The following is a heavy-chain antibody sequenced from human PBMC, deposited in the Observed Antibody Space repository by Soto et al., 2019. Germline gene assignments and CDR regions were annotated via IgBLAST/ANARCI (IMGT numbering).Heavy chain of an antibody. D-gene: IGHD3-22*01. CDR1: GFTVSSNY. CDR2: IYSGGST. CDR3: ARSPLTVVPHTEPYYFDY. Sequence: GGSLRLSCAASGFTVSSNYMSWVRQAPGKGLEWVSVIYSGGSTYYADSVKGRFTISRDNSKNTLYLQMNSLRAEDTAVYYCARSPLTVVPHTEPYYFDYWGQGTLVTVSS. V-gene: IGHV3-53*01. J-gene: IGHJ4*02.